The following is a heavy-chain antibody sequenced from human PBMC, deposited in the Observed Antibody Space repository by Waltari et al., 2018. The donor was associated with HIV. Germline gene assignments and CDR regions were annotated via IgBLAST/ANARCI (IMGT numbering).Heavy chain of an antibody. J-gene: IGHJ4*02. CDR2: ISPEVHTT. CDR3: AREGSGSFWNY. V-gene: IGHV3-7*01. CDR1: GFTLSNFW. D-gene: IGHD1-26*01. Sequence: EVQLVESGGGLAQPGESLTLKCAISGFTLSNFWMTWVRQAPGKGPGSVAKISPEVHTTDYVASVKGRFTISRDNAKKSPYLHMNSLRIEDTGTYFCAREGSGSFWNYWGQGTRVTVS.